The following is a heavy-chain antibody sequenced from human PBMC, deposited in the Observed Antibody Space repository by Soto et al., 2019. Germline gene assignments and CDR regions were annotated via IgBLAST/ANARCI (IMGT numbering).Heavy chain of an antibody. V-gene: IGHV1-69*13. CDR2: IIPIFGTA. J-gene: IGHJ4*02. D-gene: IGHD5-12*01. CDR1: GGTFSSYA. Sequence: ASVEVSCQASGGTFSSYAISWVRQAPGQGLEWMGGIIPIFGTANYAQKFQGRVTITADESTSTAYMELSSLRSEDTAVYYCARDLEGYPYWGQGTLVTLSS. CDR3: ARDLEGYPY.